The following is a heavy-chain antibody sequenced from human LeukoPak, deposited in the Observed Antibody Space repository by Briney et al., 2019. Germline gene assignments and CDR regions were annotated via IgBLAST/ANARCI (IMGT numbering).Heavy chain of an antibody. D-gene: IGHD3-10*02. Sequence: PGGSLRLSCAASGFTFSSYGMHWVRQAPGKGLEWVAFIRYDGSNKYYADSVKGRFTISRDNSENTLYLQMNSLRAEDTAVYYCAKILPLFGELFDYWGQGTLVTVSS. CDR2: IRYDGSNK. V-gene: IGHV3-30*02. CDR3: AKILPLFGELFDY. J-gene: IGHJ4*02. CDR1: GFTFSSYG.